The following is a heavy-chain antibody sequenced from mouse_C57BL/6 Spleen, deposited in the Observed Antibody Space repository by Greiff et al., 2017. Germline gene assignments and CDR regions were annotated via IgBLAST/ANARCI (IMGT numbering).Heavy chain of an antibody. J-gene: IGHJ2*01. CDR2: IYPGSGST. Sequence: QVQLQQPGAELVKPGASVKISCKASGYTFTSYWITRVKQRPGQGLEWIGDIYPGSGSTNYNEKFKSKATLTVDTSSSTAYMQLSSLTSEDSAVYYCARGDYGNHCDYWGQGTTLTVSS. V-gene: IGHV1-55*01. D-gene: IGHD2-1*01. CDR1: GYTFTSYW. CDR3: ARGDYGNHCDY.